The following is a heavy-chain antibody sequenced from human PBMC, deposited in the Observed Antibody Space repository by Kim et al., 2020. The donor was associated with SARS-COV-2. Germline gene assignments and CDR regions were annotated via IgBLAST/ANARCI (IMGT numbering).Heavy chain of an antibody. Sequence: SETLSLTCTVSGGSISSGGYYWSWIRQHPGKGLGWIGYIYYSGSTYYNPSLKSRVTISVDTSKNQFSLKLSSVTAADTAVYYCARSFGVATPVDYWGQGTLVTVSS. V-gene: IGHV4-31*03. D-gene: IGHD3-3*01. CDR3: ARSFGVATPVDY. J-gene: IGHJ4*02. CDR2: IYYSGST. CDR1: GGSISSGGYY.